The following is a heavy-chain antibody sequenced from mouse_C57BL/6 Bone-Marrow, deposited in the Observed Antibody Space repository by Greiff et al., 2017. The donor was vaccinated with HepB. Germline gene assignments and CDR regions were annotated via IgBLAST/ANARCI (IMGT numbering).Heavy chain of an antibody. CDR2: IDPSDSYT. CDR3: ARREDDGYYVWFAY. J-gene: IGHJ3*01. D-gene: IGHD2-3*01. V-gene: IGHV1-69*01. Sequence: VQLQQPGAELVMPGASVKLSCKASGYTFTSYWMHWVKQRPGQGLEWIGEIDPSDSYTNYNQKFKGKSTLTVDKSSSTAYMQLSSLTSEDSAVYYCARREDDGYYVWFAYWGQGTLVTVSA. CDR1: GYTFTSYW.